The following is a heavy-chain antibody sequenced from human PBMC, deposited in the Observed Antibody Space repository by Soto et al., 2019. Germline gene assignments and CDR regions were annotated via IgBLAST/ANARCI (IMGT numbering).Heavy chain of an antibody. Sequence: SETLSLTCAVYGRSFTGYYWTWIRQTPGTGLEWIGEINYRGSTYYNPSLESRITMAVDTSKNQFSLKLSSVTAADTAVYFCVRGQPHRITIFEVVIRSYDYGMDVWGQGTTVS. CDR1: GRSFTGYY. D-gene: IGHD3-3*01. V-gene: IGHV4-34*01. CDR2: INYRGST. J-gene: IGHJ6*02. CDR3: VRGQPHRITIFEVVIRSYDYGMDV.